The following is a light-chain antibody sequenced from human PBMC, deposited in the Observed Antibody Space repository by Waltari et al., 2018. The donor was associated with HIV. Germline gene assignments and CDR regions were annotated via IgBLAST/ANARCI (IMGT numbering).Light chain of an antibody. CDR1: SSDVGGYNY. CDR3: CSYAGSYRGV. J-gene: IGLJ2*01. CDR2: DVS. V-gene: IGLV2-11*01. Sequence: QSALTQPRSVSGSPGQSVTISCTGTSSDVGGYNYVPWYQQHPGKAPKLIIYDVSNRPSGVPDRFSGSKSGNTASLTISGLQAEDEADYYCCSYAGSYRGVFGGGTKLTVL.